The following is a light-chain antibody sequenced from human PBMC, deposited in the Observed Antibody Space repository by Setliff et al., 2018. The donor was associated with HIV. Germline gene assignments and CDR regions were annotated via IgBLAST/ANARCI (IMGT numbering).Light chain of an antibody. CDR1: TNDIGAYDY. V-gene: IGLV2-14*01. Sequence: QSVLTQPASVSGSPGQSITISCAGTTNDIGAYDYISWFQQHPGRAPKVIIFGVSNRPSGVSDRFSGSKSGNTASLTISGLQAEDEADYYCSALFNHHTWVFGAGTQLTVL. CDR3: SALFNHHTWV. CDR2: GVS. J-gene: IGLJ3*02.